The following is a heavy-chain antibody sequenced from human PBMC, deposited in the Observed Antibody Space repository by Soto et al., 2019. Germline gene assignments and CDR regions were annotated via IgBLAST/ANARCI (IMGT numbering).Heavy chain of an antibody. Sequence: SVTLSLTCAVSGGSIRSSNWWSSVRQSPGKGLEWIGEIYHSGSTNYNPSLKSRVTISVDKSKNQFSLKLSSVTAADTAVYYCARGSGRQVYNYYGMDVWGQGTTVT. CDR1: GGSIRSSNW. D-gene: IGHD3-10*01. CDR3: ARGSGRQVYNYYGMDV. J-gene: IGHJ6*02. CDR2: IYHSGST. V-gene: IGHV4-4*02.